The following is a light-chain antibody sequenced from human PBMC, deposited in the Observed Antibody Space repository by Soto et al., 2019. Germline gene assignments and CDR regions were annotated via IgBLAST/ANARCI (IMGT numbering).Light chain of an antibody. CDR3: TSYAGRSTLV. Sequence: QSALTQPPSASGSPGQSVTISCTGTSRDVGDYNYVSWHQQHPGKVPKLIIFEVTKRPSGVPDRFSGSKSGVTASLTVSGLRAEDEAYYYCTSYAGRSTLVFGGGTKLTVL. J-gene: IGLJ2*01. V-gene: IGLV2-8*01. CDR1: SRDVGDYNY. CDR2: EVT.